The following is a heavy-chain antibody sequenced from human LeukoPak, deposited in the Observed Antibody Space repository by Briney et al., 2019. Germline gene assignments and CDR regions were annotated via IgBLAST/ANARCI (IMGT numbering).Heavy chain of an antibody. V-gene: IGHV3-48*03. CDR3: ATTYGSGTSFGAFDI. CDR1: GFTFSSYE. CDR2: ISSSGSTI. Sequence: GGSPRLSCAASGFTFSSYEMNWVRQAPGKGLEWVSYISSSGSTIYYADSVKGRFTISRDNAKNSLYLQMNSLRAEDTAVYYCATTYGSGTSFGAFDIWGQGTMVTVSS. J-gene: IGHJ3*02. D-gene: IGHD3-10*01.